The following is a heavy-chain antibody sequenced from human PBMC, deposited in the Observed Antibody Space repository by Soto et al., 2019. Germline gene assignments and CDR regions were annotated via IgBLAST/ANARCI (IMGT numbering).Heavy chain of an antibody. J-gene: IGHJ6*03. CDR2: ISAYNGNT. V-gene: IGHV1-18*01. CDR3: ARAATYYYYYYMDV. Sequence: GALVKVSCKASGYTFTSYGISWVRQAPGQGLEWMGWISAYNGNTNYAQKLQGRVTMTTDTSTSTAYMELRSLRSDDTAVYYCARAATYYYYYYMDVWGKGTTVTVSS. CDR1: GYTFTSYG. D-gene: IGHD2-15*01.